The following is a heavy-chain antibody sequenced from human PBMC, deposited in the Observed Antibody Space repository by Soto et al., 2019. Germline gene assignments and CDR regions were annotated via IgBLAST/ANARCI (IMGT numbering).Heavy chain of an antibody. Sequence: QVQLQESGPGLVKPSETLSLTCSVSGGSVSNASFYWTWIRQAPGTGLEYIGYIFYTGVTNYNPSLSSRFTMSLDTSKNHFSLKLNSMTAADTAVYYCVRVLDSSWYADLWGRGTLVTVSS. CDR1: GGSVSNASFY. CDR3: VRVLDSSWYADL. CDR2: IFYTGVT. V-gene: IGHV4-61*03. D-gene: IGHD3-22*01. J-gene: IGHJ2*01.